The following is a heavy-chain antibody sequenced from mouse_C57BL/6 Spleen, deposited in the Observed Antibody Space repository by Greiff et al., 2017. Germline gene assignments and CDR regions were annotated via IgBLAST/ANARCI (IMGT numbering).Heavy chain of an antibody. CDR2: IDPETGGT. CDR1: GYTFTDYE. CDR3: TRIYDYDF. D-gene: IGHD2-4*01. J-gene: IGHJ2*01. Sequence: VQLQQSGAELVRPGASVTLSCKASGYTFTDYEMHWVKQTPVHGLEWIGAIDPETGGTAYNQKFKGKAILTADKSSSPAYMELRSLTSEDSAVYYCTRIYDYDFWGQGTTLTVSS. V-gene: IGHV1-15*01.